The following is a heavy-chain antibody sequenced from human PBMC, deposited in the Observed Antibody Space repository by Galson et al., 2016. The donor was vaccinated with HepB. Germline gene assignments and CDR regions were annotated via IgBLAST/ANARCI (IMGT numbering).Heavy chain of an antibody. J-gene: IGHJ4*02. Sequence: QSGAEVKKPGESLRISCKGSGYSFTNHWISWVRQMPGKGLEWMGRIDPSDSYTNYRPSLQGHVTISADESISTAYLQWSSLKASDTAMYYCARHFRYCSGFDCYLLQNDYWGQGTLVTVSS. CDR3: ARHFRYCSGFDCYLLQNDY. D-gene: IGHD2-15*01. CDR1: GYSFTNHW. CDR2: IDPSDSYT. V-gene: IGHV5-10-1*01.